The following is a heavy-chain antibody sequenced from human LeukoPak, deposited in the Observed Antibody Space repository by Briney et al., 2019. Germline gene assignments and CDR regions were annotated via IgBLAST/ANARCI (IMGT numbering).Heavy chain of an antibody. CDR2: ISYDGSNK. V-gene: IGHV3-30*04. CDR3: ARDPSYRRSGWYGGYFDY. D-gene: IGHD6-19*01. CDR1: GFTLSSYA. Sequence: GGSLRLSCAASGFTLSSYAMHWVRQAPGKGLEWVAVISYDGSNKYYADSVKGRFTISRDNSKNTLYLQMNSLRAEGTTVYYCARDPSYRRSGWYGGYFDYWGQGTLVTVSS. J-gene: IGHJ4*02.